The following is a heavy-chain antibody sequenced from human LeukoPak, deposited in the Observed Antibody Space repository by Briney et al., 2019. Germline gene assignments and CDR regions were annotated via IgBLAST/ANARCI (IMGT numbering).Heavy chain of an antibody. Sequence: SETLSLTCDVYGGSLTGYYWSWIRQAPGKRLEWIGEVHHSGRTLYNLSLMGRVTISVDTSKNQFSLWLNSVTAADTAVYYCARDDAHLGGTFFDSWGQGILVTVSS. CDR2: VHHSGRT. J-gene: IGHJ4*02. D-gene: IGHD3-16*01. CDR3: ARDDAHLGGTFFDS. CDR1: GGSLTGYY. V-gene: IGHV4-34*01.